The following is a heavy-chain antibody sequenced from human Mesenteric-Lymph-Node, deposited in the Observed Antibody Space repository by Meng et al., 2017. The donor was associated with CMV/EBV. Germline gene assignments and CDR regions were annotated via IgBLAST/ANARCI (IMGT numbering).Heavy chain of an antibody. Sequence: ASVKVSCKASGYTFTDKFLHWVRQAPGQGLEWMGWINPNTVGTKYAQKFQGRVTMTRDASISTAYMELSRLRSDDTAMYYCATSQTYYQSSDYYANYWGQGTLVTVSS. D-gene: IGHD3-22*01. CDR2: INPNTVGT. CDR1: GYTFTDKF. CDR3: ATSQTYYQSSDYYANY. V-gene: IGHV1-2*02. J-gene: IGHJ4*02.